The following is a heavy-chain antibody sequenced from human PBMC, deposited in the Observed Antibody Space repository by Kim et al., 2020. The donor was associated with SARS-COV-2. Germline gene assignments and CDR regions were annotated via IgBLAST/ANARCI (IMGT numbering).Heavy chain of an antibody. J-gene: IGHJ4*02. D-gene: IGHD2-21*02. CDR2: ISGSGGST. Sequence: LSLTCAASGFSFSSYAMSWVRQAPGKGLEWVSGISGSGGSTYYADSVKGRFTISRDNSKNTLYLQMNSLRAEDTAVYYCAKDQVVTAIQGRYGYWGQGTLVTVSS. CDR3: AKDQVVTAIQGRYGY. CDR1: GFSFSSYA. V-gene: IGHV3-23*01.